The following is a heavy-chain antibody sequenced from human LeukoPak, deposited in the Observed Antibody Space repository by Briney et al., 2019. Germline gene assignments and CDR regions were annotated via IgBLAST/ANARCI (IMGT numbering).Heavy chain of an antibody. CDR3: ARSRTTVRWFDP. CDR1: GGSIRSGGYY. Sequence: SETPSLTCTVSGGSIRSGGYYWSWIRQHPGKGLEWIGYIYYSGSTYYNPSLKSRATISVDTSKNQFSLKLSSVTAADTAVYYCARSRTTVRWFDPWGQGTLVTVSS. CDR2: IYYSGST. J-gene: IGHJ5*02. D-gene: IGHD4-11*01. V-gene: IGHV4-31*03.